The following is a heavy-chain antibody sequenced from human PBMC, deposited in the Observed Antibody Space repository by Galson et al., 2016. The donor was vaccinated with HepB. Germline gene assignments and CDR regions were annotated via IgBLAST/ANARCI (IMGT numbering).Heavy chain of an antibody. Sequence: SLRLSCAASGFTFSTYSMNWVRQSPGKGLEWISYISTNSDIVYYADSVKGRFTISRDDAKNSLYLQMKSLRDDDTAVYYCARDRDYDFWNNYSFHNYNYYFDSWGQGTLVTVSS. D-gene: IGHD3-3*01. J-gene: IGHJ4*02. CDR3: ARDRDYDFWNNYSFHNYNYYFDS. V-gene: IGHV3-48*02. CDR2: ISTNSDIV. CDR1: GFTFSTYS.